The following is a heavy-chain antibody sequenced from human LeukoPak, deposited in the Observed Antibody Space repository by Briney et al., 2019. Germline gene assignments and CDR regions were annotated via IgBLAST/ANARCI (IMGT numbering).Heavy chain of an antibody. CDR1: GGSINNYY. Sequence: ASETLSLTCTVSGGSINNYYWSWIRQPAGKGLEWIGRIYSSGNTDDNPSLKSRVTMSVDTSKNQFSLRLRFVTAADTALYYCARTPGITVAGRFFDYRGQGIQVTVSS. J-gene: IGHJ4*02. CDR3: ARTPGITVAGRFFDY. V-gene: IGHV4-4*07. CDR2: IYSSGNT. D-gene: IGHD6-19*01.